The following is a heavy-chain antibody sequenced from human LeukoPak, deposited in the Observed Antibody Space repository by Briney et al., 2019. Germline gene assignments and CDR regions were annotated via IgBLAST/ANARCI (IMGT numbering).Heavy chain of an antibody. V-gene: IGHV4-34*01. CDR2: MKDGGST. J-gene: IGHJ3*01. Sequence: PSETLSLTCAVYGGSFSGLYWSWIRQPPGKGLEWIGEMKDGGSTNYNPSLKSRVTLSLDTSKNQFSLKLTSVTAADTAVYYCATSLYCGTGCLWGQGTMATVSS. CDR1: GGSFSGLY. CDR3: ATSLYCGTGCL. D-gene: IGHD2-21*01.